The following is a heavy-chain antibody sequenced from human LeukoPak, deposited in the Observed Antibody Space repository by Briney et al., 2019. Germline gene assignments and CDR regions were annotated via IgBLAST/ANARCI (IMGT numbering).Heavy chain of an antibody. D-gene: IGHD3-16*01. CDR3: AITRGSGNDAFAI. J-gene: IGHJ3*02. Sequence: PGGSLRLSCAASGFTVSSNFMSWVRQAPGKGLEWVSSIYSAGSTYSADSVKGRFTITRDNSKNTLYLHMNSLRAEDTAVYYCAITRGSGNDAFAIWGQGTMVTVSS. CDR1: GFTVSSNF. V-gene: IGHV3-53*01. CDR2: IYSAGST.